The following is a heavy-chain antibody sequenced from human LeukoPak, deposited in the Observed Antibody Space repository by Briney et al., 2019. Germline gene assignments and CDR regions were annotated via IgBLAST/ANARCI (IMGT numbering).Heavy chain of an antibody. Sequence: GRSLRLSCTASGFTFGDYAMSWVRQAPGKGLEWVGFIRSKAYGGTTEYAASVKGRFTISRDDSKSIAYLQMNSLKTEDTAVYYCTRESWDIVVVPADFDYWGQGTLVTVSS. CDR3: TRESWDIVVVPADFDY. V-gene: IGHV3-49*04. CDR2: IRSKAYGGTT. CDR1: GFTFGDYA. D-gene: IGHD2-2*01. J-gene: IGHJ4*02.